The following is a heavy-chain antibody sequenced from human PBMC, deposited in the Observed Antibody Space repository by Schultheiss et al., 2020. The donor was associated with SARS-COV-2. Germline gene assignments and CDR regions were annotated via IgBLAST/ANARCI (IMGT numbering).Heavy chain of an antibody. CDR1: GGSISSGGYY. J-gene: IGHJ4*02. CDR2: IYYSGST. D-gene: IGHD3-3*01. V-gene: IGHV4-31*03. CDR3: ARGNRSVLEWLVHDY. Sequence: SETLSLTCTVSGGSISSGGYYWSWIRQHPGKGLEWIGYIYYSGSTYYNPSLKSRVTISVDTSKNQFSLKLSSVTAADTAVYYCARGNRSVLEWLVHDYWGQGTLVTVSS.